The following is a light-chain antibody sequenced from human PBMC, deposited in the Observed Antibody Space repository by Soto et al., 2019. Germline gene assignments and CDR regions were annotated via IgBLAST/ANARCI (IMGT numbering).Light chain of an antibody. CDR1: QSLSSAY. J-gene: IGKJ4*01. Sequence: SVLTQSPGTLSLSPGEGATLSCRTSQSLSSAYLAWYQQRPGQAPRLLIYAASSRATGIPDRFSGSGSGTDFTFTISSLQPEDIATYYCQQYDNLPLTFGGGTKVEIK. CDR3: QQYDNLPLT. V-gene: IGKV3-20*01. CDR2: AAS.